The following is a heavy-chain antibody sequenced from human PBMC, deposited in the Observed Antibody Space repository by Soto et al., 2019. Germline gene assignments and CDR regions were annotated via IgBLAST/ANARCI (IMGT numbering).Heavy chain of an antibody. CDR2: IKSKTDGGTT. CDR3: TTDPRRFDY. Sequence: GAYLRLSCSASVFTFSNAWMSLVRQAPGKGLEWVGRIKSKTDGGTTDYAAPVKGRFTISRDDSKNTLYLQMNSLKTEDTAVYYCTTDPRRFDYWGQGTLVTVSS. CDR1: VFTFSNAW. J-gene: IGHJ4*02. V-gene: IGHV3-15*01.